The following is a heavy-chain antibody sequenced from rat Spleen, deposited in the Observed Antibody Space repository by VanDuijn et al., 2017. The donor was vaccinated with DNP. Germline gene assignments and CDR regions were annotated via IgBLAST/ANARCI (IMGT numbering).Heavy chain of an antibody. CDR3: ARHDRFAY. CDR2: ISTSGGST. J-gene: IGHJ3*01. CDR1: GFTFSNYD. V-gene: IGHV5-25*01. Sequence: EVQLVESGGGLVQPGRSLKLSCAASGFTFSNYDMAWVRQAPTKGLEWVASISTSGGSTYYRDSVKGRFTVSRDNAKSTLYLQMDSLRSEDTATYDCARHDRFAYWGQGTLVTVSS.